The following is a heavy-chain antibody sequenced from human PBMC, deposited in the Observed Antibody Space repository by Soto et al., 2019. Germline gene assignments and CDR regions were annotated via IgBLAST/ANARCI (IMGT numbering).Heavy chain of an antibody. Sequence: QMQLVQSGPEVKKPGTSVKVSCKASGFTFTTSTMQWVRQARGQRLEWIGWIVVGSGNTNYAQKFQERVTITRDMSTSTAYMELSSLGSEDTAVYYCAALPPDCSGGSCAQPWGQGTLVTVSS. D-gene: IGHD2-15*01. CDR3: AALPPDCSGGSCAQP. V-gene: IGHV1-58*02. J-gene: IGHJ5*02. CDR1: GFTFTTST. CDR2: IVVGSGNT.